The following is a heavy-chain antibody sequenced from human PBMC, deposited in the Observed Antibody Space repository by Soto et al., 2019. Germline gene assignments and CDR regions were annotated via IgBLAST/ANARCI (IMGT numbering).Heavy chain of an antibody. V-gene: IGHV1-3*01. CDR2: INAANGNT. J-gene: IGHJ4*02. Sequence: QVQLVQSGAEVKKPGASVKVSCKASGYTFTNNAIHWVRQAPGQRLEWMGWINAANGNTKYSQKFQGRVTITRDTSASTAYMELSSLRSEDTAVYYCARDQGLCSGGSCWGYFDYWGLGTLVTVSS. CDR1: GYTFTNNA. CDR3: ARDQGLCSGGSCWGYFDY. D-gene: IGHD2-15*01.